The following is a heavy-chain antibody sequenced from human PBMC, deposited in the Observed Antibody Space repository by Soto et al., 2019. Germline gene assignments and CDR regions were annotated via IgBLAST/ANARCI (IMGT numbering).Heavy chain of an antibody. J-gene: IGHJ4*02. D-gene: IGHD2-8*02. Sequence: SENLSLTCAVYGGSFSGYYWTWIRQPPGTGLEWIGEINHSGSTNYNPSLKSRVTISVDTSKNQFSLKLTSVTAADTAVYYGARDKITGPFDYWGQGTLVTVS. CDR2: INHSGST. CDR3: ARDKITGPFDY. V-gene: IGHV4-34*01. CDR1: GGSFSGYY.